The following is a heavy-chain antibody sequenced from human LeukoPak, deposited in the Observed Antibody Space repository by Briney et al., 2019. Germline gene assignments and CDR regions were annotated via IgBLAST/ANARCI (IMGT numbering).Heavy chain of an antibody. CDR3: ARARYIGVPFDH. CDR2: IKQDGSEK. J-gene: IGHJ4*02. Sequence: GGSLRLSCAASGFTFSTYWMSWVRRAPGKGLEWVATIKQDGSEKYYVDSVEGRFTISRDNAKNSLSLQMSSLRAEDTAVYYCARARYIGVPFDHWGQGTLVTVSS. CDR1: GFTFSTYW. D-gene: IGHD5-24*01. V-gene: IGHV3-7*04.